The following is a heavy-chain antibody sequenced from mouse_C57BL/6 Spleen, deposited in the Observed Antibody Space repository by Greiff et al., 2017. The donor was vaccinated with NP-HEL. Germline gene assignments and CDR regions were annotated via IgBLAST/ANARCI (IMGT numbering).Heavy chain of an antibody. Sequence: EVQLVESGGGLVQPKGSLKLSCAASGFSFNTYAMNWVRQAPGKGLEWVARIRSKSNNYATYYADSVKDRFTISRDDSESMLYLQMNNLKTEDTAMYYCVRGSSYEYFDVWGTGTTVTVSS. CDR3: VRGSSYEYFDV. J-gene: IGHJ1*03. V-gene: IGHV10-1*01. CDR2: IRSKSNNYAT. CDR1: GFSFNTYA. D-gene: IGHD1-1*01.